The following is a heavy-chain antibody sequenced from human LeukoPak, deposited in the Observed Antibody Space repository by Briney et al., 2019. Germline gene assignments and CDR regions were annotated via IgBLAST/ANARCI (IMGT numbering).Heavy chain of an antibody. V-gene: IGHV4-59*08. CDR3: ARAHRPGDAFDI. CDR2: IYYSGST. CDR1: GGSISSYY. Sequence: SETLSLTCTVSGGSISSYYWSWIRQPPGKGLEWIGYIYYSGSTNYNPSLKSRVTISVDTSKNQFSLKLSSVTAADTAVYYCARAHRPGDAFDIWGQGTMVTVSS. J-gene: IGHJ3*02.